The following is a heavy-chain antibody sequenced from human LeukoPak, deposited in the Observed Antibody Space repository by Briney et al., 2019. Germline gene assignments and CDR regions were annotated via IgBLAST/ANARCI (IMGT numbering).Heavy chain of an antibody. V-gene: IGHV3-9*01. D-gene: IGHD6-6*01. Sequence: GRSLRLSCAASGFTFDDYALHWVRQAPGKGLEWVSGISWNSGSIDYADSVKGRFTISRDNAKNSLYLQMNSLRAEDTALYYCAKLVMGSSGDYYYGMDVWGQGTTVTVSS. CDR2: ISWNSGSI. CDR1: GFTFDDYA. CDR3: AKLVMGSSGDYYYGMDV. J-gene: IGHJ6*02.